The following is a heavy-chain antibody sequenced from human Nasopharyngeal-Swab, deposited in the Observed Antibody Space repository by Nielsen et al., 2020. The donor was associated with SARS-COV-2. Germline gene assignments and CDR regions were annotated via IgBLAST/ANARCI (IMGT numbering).Heavy chain of an antibody. Sequence: WVRQAPGQGLERMGWMNPNSGNTGYAQKFQGRVTMTRNTSISTAYMELSSLRSEDTAVYYCARGRKGGGIVVVIPYYYYYMDVWGKGTTVTVSS. V-gene: IGHV1-8*01. CDR3: ARGRKGGGIVVVIPYYYYYMDV. D-gene: IGHD3-22*01. J-gene: IGHJ6*03. CDR2: MNPNSGNT.